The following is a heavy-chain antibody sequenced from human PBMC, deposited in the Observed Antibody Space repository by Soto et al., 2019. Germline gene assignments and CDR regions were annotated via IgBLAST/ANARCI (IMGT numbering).Heavy chain of an antibody. CDR3: ARHVAVPRTRGFDS. J-gene: IGHJ4*02. Sequence: QVQLQESGPGLVKPSGTLSLTCAVAGGSISDNWWSWVRQAPGKGLEWIGEIYHSGTTYYNPSLKGRVIILVDKSAGQISLAVGAVTAADTAVYYCARHVAVPRTRGFDSWGQGALVAVSS. CDR1: GGSISDNW. D-gene: IGHD2-15*01. CDR2: IYHSGTT. V-gene: IGHV4-4*02.